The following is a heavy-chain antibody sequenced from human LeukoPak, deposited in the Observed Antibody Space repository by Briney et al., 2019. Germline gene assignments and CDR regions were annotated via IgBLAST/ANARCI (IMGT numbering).Heavy chain of an antibody. CDR3: ACPPGYYYYMDV. CDR1: GGSISGHY. V-gene: IGHV4-59*11. J-gene: IGHJ6*03. Sequence: SETLSLTCTVSGGSISGHYWSWIRQPPGKGLEWIGYIYYSGSTNYNPSLKSRVTISVDTSKNQFSLKLSSVTAADTAVYYCACPPGYYYYMDVWGKGTTVTVSS. CDR2: IYYSGST.